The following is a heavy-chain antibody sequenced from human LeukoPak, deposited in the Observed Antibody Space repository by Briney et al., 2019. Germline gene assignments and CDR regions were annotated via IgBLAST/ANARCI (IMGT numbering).Heavy chain of an antibody. CDR1: GGSISSGGYY. J-gene: IGHJ6*03. CDR2: IYYSGST. V-gene: IGHV4-31*03. CDR3: AREREGRAALGYYYYMDV. D-gene: IGHD6-6*01. Sequence: SETLSLTCTVSGGSISSGGYYWSWIRQHPGKGLEWIGYIYYSGSTNYNPSLKSRVTISVDTSKNQFSLKLSSVTAADTAVYYCAREREGRAALGYYYYMDVWGKGTTVTVSS.